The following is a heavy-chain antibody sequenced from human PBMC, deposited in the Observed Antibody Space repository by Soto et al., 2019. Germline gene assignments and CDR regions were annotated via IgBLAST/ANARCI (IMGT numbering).Heavy chain of an antibody. CDR2: ISASGSTI. D-gene: IGHD4-4*01. V-gene: IGHV3-48*03. CDR1: GFDFSRYE. J-gene: IGHJ4*02. Sequence: GGSLRLSCAASGFDFSRYEMNWVRQAAGKGLEWVSKISASGSTINYGDSVRGRFTISRDNAKNSLYLHMDSLRAEDTAVYYCARRYSKYLPLDSWGQGTLVTVYS. CDR3: ARRYSKYLPLDS.